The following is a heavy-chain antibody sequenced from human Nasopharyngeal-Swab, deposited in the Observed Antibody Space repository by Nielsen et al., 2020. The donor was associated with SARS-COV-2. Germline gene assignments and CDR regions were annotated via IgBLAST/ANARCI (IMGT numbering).Heavy chain of an antibody. CDR2: ISGSGGST. CDR1: GFTFSDYY. D-gene: IGHD3-16*01. J-gene: IGHJ4*02. Sequence: GRSLRLSCAASGFTFSDYYMSWVRQAPGKGLEWVSAISGSGGSTYYADSVKGRFTISRDNSKNTLYLQMNSLRAEDTAVYYCAKLRGYVSGSSDYWGQGTLVTVSS. V-gene: IGHV3-23*01. CDR3: AKLRGYVSGSSDY.